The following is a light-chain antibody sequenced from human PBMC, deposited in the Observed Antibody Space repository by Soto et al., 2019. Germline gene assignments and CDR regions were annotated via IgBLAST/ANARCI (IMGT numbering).Light chain of an antibody. CDR1: QSISTY. CDR2: DAS. Sequence: EILLTQSPVTLSLSPGQRATLSCRASQSISTYLAWYQVKPGQAPRLLMYDASSRATGVPARFSGSGSGTDFSLTISSLEPEDVAVYYCQQRSQWPPMTFGQGTRLEIK. J-gene: IGKJ5*01. CDR3: QQRSQWPPMT. V-gene: IGKV3-11*01.